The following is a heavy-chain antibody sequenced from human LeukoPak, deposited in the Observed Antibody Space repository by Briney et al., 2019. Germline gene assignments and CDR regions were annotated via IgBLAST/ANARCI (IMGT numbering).Heavy chain of an antibody. D-gene: IGHD6-6*01. V-gene: IGHV1-18*01. CDR3: ARVVRPDYYYYMDV. CDR2: ISAYDGNT. CDR1: GYTFTSYG. J-gene: IGHJ6*03. Sequence: ASVKVSCKASGYTFTSYGISWVRQAPGQGLEWMGWISAYDGNTNYAQKLQGRVTMTTDTSTSTAYMELRSLRSDDTAVYYCARVVRPDYYYYMDVWGKGTTVTISS.